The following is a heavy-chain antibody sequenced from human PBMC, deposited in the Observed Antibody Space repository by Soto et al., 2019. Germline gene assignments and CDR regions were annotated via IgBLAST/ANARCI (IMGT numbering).Heavy chain of an antibody. CDR1: GYTFTGYY. Sequence: GAGVTVSCQACGYTFTGYYMHWVRQAPGQGREGMGWINPNRGGANNAQKFQGRVTMTRNTSISTADMELSRLRTDDTAVYCCARVSSVCSSTSFPGHYYYYGMDVGGQGTTVTVSS. V-gene: IGHV1-2*02. D-gene: IGHD2-2*01. J-gene: IGHJ6*02. CDR2: INPNRGGA. CDR3: ARVSSVCSSTSFPGHYYYYGMDV.